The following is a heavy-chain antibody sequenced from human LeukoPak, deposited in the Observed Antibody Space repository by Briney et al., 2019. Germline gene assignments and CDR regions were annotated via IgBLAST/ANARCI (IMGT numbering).Heavy chain of an antibody. CDR3: ARRTQADCRTTSCYGGLCSFDY. CDR2: ISHDGDIQ. J-gene: IGHJ4*02. V-gene: IGHV3-30*04. CDR1: GFPFSRFA. D-gene: IGHD2/OR15-2a*01. Sequence: GGSLRLSCTASGFPFSRFAMHWVRQAPGKGLEWVALISHDGDIQYYADSVRGRFTISRDNSKNTFFLQMNSLRDEDTGFYFCARRTQADCRTTSCYGGLCSFDYWGQGTLVTVSS.